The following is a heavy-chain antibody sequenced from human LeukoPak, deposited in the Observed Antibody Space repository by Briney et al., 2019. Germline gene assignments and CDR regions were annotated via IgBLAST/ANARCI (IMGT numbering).Heavy chain of an antibody. D-gene: IGHD2-8*01. J-gene: IGHJ6*03. CDR2: IFYSGTT. V-gene: IGHV4-59*01. CDR3: ARGQWGMDV. CDR1: GGSISSYY. Sequence: SETLSLTCTVSGGSISSYYWTWIRQPPGKGLEWVGYIFYSGTTNYNPLLKSRVTISVDTSKNQFSLKLSSVTAADTAVYYCARGQWGMDVWGKGTTVTVSS.